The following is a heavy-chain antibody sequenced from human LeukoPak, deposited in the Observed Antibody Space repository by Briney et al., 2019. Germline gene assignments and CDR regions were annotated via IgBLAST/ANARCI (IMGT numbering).Heavy chain of an antibody. CDR1: GFTFSSYS. D-gene: IGHD2-2*01. V-gene: IGHV3-21*01. CDR3: ARDHCSSTSCYPS. J-gene: IGHJ5*02. CDR2: ISSSSSYI. Sequence: AGGSLRLSCAASGFTFSSYSMNWVRQAPGKGLEWVSSISSSSSYIYYADSVKGRFTISGDNAKNSLYLQMNSLRAEDTAVYYCARDHCSSTSCYPSWGQGTLVTVSS.